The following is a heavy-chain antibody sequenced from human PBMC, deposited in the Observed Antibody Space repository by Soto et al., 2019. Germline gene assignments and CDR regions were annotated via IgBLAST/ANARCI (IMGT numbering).Heavy chain of an antibody. D-gene: IGHD1-1*01. CDR3: ARGGTPIDY. CDR2: TNAGNGNT. J-gene: IGHJ4*02. V-gene: IGHV1-3*05. CDR1: GYTFSSYA. Sequence: QVQLVQSGAEEKKPGASVKVSCKASGYTFSSYAMHWVRQAPGQRLEWMGWTNAGNGNTKYSQKFQGRVTITRDTSASTAYMEMSSLRSEDTAVYYGARGGTPIDYWGQGTLVTVSS.